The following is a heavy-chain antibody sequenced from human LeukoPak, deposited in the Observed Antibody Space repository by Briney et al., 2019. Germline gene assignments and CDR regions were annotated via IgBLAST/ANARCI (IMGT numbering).Heavy chain of an antibody. J-gene: IGHJ4*02. CDR2: IIPIFGTA. CDR1: GGTFSSYA. CDR3: ARAAGFSYCGGDCYFNFDY. V-gene: IGHV1-69*13. Sequence: GASVKVSCKASGGTFSSYAISWVRQAPGQGLEWMGGIIPIFGTANYAQKFQGRVTITADESTSTAYMELSSLRSEDTAVYYCARAAGFSYCGGDCYFNFDYWGQGTLVTVSS. D-gene: IGHD2-21*01.